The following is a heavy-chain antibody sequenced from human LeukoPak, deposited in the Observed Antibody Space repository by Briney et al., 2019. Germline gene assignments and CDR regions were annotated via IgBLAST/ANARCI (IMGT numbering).Heavy chain of an antibody. CDR2: INPNSGGT. J-gene: IGHJ4*02. D-gene: IGHD6-6*01. CDR3: ARGYEYSSSPLHFDY. V-gene: IGHV1-2*04. Sequence: GASVKVSCKASGYTFTGYYMHWVRQAPGQGLEWMGWINPNSGGTNYAQKFQGWVTMTRDTSISTAYMELSRLRSDDTAMYYCARGYEYSSSPLHFDYWGQGTLVTVSS. CDR1: GYTFTGYY.